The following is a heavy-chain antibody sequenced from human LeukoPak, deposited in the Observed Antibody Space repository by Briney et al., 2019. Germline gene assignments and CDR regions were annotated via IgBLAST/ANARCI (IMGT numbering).Heavy chain of an antibody. CDR3: AHRRESGSYSGSFDY. V-gene: IGHV2-5*02. D-gene: IGHD1-26*01. CDR1: GFSLSTSRVG. J-gene: IGHJ4*02. CDR2: IYWDDDK. Sequence: SGPTLVKPTQTLTLTCTFSGFSLSTSRVGVGWIRQPPGKALEWPALIYWDDDKRYLSSLKSRLTITKDTSKNQVVLTLTNMDPVDTATYYCAHRRESGSYSGSFDYWGQGTLVTVSS.